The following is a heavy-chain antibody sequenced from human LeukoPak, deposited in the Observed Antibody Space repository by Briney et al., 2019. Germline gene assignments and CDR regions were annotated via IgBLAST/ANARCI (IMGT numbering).Heavy chain of an antibody. D-gene: IGHD2-2*03. CDR2: IDGRGTIT. Sequence: PGGSLRLSCAASGFTFTNYAMSWVRQAPGKGLEWVSAIDGRGTITYYADSVKGRFTISRDNSKNTLYLQMNSLRAEDTAVYYCAKDSHWILFDDWGQGTLVTVSS. J-gene: IGHJ4*02. CDR1: GFTFTNYA. CDR3: AKDSHWILFDD. V-gene: IGHV3-23*01.